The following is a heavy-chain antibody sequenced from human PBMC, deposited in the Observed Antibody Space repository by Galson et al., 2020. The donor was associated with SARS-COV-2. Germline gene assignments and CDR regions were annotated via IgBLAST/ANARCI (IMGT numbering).Heavy chain of an antibody. J-gene: IGHJ6*02. Sequence: GESLKISCAASGFTFSFYAMHWVRQAPGKGLEWVAVLWYDGTNEKYADSVKGRFTISRDNSKNTLYLQMNSLRAEDTAVYYCARYVDDYYGSGPYYFGMDVWGQGTTVTVSS. CDR1: GFTFSFYA. CDR3: ARYVDDYYGSGPYYFGMDV. D-gene: IGHD3-10*01. V-gene: IGHV3-33*01. CDR2: LWYDGTNE.